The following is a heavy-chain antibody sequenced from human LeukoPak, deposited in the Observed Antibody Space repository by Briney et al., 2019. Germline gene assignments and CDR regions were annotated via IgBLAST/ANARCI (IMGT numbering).Heavy chain of an antibody. CDR3: ARALAYNWKGAWAFDI. D-gene: IGHD1-20*01. J-gene: IGHJ3*02. CDR1: GFTFSSYG. V-gene: IGHV3-33*01. Sequence: GGSLRLSCAASGFTFSSYGMHWVRQAPGKGLEWVAVIWYDGSNKYYADSVKGRFTISRDNSKNTLYLQMNSLRAEDTAVYYCARALAYNWKGAWAFDIWGQGTMVTVSS. CDR2: IWYDGSNK.